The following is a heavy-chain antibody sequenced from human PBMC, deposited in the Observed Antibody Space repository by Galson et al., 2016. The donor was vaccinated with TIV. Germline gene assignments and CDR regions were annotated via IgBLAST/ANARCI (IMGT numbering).Heavy chain of an antibody. CDR2: MSPNSGNT. Sequence: SCKASGYTFTSYDINWVRQATGQGLEWMGWMSPNSGNTGYAQKFRGRVTMTRNTSVRTAYMELSSLRSEDTAVYYCARSGDYGDYWGQGTLVTVSS. D-gene: IGHD4-17*01. V-gene: IGHV1-8*02. CDR1: GYTFTSYD. J-gene: IGHJ4*02. CDR3: ARSGDYGDY.